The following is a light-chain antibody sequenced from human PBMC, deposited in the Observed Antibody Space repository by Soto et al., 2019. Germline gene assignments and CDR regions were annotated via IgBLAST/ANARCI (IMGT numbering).Light chain of an antibody. V-gene: IGKV3-11*01. CDR1: QSFRGL. CDR2: DAY. CDR3: QQYGPSPMYT. Sequence: VLTQSPVTLSLSPGERATLSCRASQSFRGLLAWYQQKPGQAPRLLIYDAYNRATGIPPRFSGSGSGTDFTLTISSLEPEDSAVYYCQQYGPSPMYTFGQGTNLEIK. J-gene: IGKJ2*01.